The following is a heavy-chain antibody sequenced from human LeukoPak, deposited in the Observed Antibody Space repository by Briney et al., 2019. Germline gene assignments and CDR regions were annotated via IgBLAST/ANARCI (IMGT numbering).Heavy chain of an antibody. CDR3: ARSYSNHLFGMDV. CDR1: GFTFSSYY. J-gene: IGHJ6*02. D-gene: IGHD4-11*01. V-gene: IGHV3-66*01. CDR2: IYSGGST. Sequence: PGGSLRLSCAASGFTFSSYYMTWVRQAPGKGLEWVSVIYSGGSTYYADSVKGRVAISRDNSNNTLFLQMNIVRAEDTAVYYCARSYSNHLFGMDVWGQGTTVTVSS.